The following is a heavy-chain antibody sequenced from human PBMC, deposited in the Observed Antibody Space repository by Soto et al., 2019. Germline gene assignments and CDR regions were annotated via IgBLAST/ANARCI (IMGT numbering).Heavy chain of an antibody. CDR1: GFSFSISP. Sequence: PGGSLRLSCAASGFSFSISPMHWVRQAPGKGPEWVALISYDGTNKFYADSVKGRFTISRDNSKSTLYLQVDSLRPDDAAVYYCARDPKTSGGQHWAFNYFDSWGQGTLVTVSS. CDR2: ISYDGTNK. D-gene: IGHD7-27*01. CDR3: ARDPKTSGGQHWAFNYFDS. V-gene: IGHV3-30-3*01. J-gene: IGHJ4*02.